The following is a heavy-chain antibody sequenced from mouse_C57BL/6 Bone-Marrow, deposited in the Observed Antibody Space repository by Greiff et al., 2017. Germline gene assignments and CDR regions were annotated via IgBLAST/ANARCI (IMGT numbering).Heavy chain of an antibody. Sequence: QVQLQQSGAELARPGASVKLSCTASGYTFTSYGISWVKQRTGQGLEWIGEIYPRSGNTYYNEKFQGKATLTADKSSSTAYMELRSLTSEDSAVYFYASRGYWGQGTTLTVSS. J-gene: IGHJ2*01. V-gene: IGHV1-81*01. CDR1: GYTFTSYG. CDR3: ASRGY. CDR2: IYPRSGNT. D-gene: IGHD3-1*01.